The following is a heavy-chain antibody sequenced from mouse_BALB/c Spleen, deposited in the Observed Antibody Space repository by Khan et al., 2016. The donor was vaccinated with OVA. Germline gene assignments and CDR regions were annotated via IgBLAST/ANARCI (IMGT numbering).Heavy chain of an antibody. CDR3: ARYYGNYGWYFDV. CDR1: GFSLTSYG. Sequence: QVQLQQSGPGLVAPSQSLSITCTVSGFSLTSYGVHWVRQPPGKGLEWLGVIWTGGSTNYNSALLSRLSIRKDNSKSQVFLKMNSLQTDDTAMYYCARYYGNYGWYFDVWGAGTTGTVSS. CDR2: IWTGGST. J-gene: IGHJ1*01. V-gene: IGHV2-9*02. D-gene: IGHD2-1*01.